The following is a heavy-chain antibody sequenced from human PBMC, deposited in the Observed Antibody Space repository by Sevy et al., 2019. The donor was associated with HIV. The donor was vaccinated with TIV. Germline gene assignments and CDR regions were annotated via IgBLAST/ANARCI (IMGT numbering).Heavy chain of an antibody. V-gene: IGHV5-51*01. CDR3: ARGRGIVVVPAAPAGYFDY. CDR2: IYPGDSDT. CDR1: GYSFTSYW. D-gene: IGHD2-2*01. Sequence: GESLKISCKGSGYSFTSYWIGWVRQMPGKGLEWMGIIYPGDSDTRYSPSFQGQVTISADKSIGTAYLQWSSLKASETAMYYCARGRGIVVVPAAPAGYFDYWGQGTLVTVSS. J-gene: IGHJ4*02.